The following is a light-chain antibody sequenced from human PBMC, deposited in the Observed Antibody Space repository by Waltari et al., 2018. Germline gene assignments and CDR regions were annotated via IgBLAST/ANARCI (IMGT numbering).Light chain of an antibody. J-gene: IGKJ2*01. V-gene: IGKV1-39*01. CDR1: QTINRY. Sequence: DIQMPQSPAYLPASVGDRVTITCLASQTINRYLNWYQQKPGKVPKRLIYAASSLQSGVTSRFSGSGSGTHFTLTISSLQPEDFATYCCQHSYDTPYIFGQGTKLDI. CDR2: AAS. CDR3: QHSYDTPYI.